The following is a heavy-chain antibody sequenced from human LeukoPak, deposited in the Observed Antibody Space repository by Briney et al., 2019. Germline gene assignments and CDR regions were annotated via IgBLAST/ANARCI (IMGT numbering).Heavy chain of an antibody. J-gene: IGHJ2*01. Sequence: PSETLSLTCTVSGGSISSYYWSWIRQHPGKDLEWIGYIYYGGSTYYNPSLKSRVTISVDTSKNQFSLKLSSVTAADTAVYYCARGGRGSGSDYWYFDLWGRGTLVTVSS. V-gene: IGHV4-59*06. CDR3: ARGGRGSGSDYWYFDL. CDR2: IYYGGST. CDR1: GGSISSYY. D-gene: IGHD3-10*01.